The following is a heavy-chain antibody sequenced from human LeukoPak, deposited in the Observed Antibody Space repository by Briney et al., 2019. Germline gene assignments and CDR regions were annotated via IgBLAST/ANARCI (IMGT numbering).Heavy chain of an antibody. CDR3: AKDRYYDFWSGYSVWFDP. D-gene: IGHD3-3*01. CDR1: GFTFSSYA. Sequence: PGGSLRLSCAASGFTFSSYAMSWLRQAPGKGLEWVSAISGSGGSTYYADSVKRRFTISRDNSKNTLYLQMNSLRADDTAVYYCAKDRYYDFWSGYSVWFDPWGQGTLVTVSS. CDR2: ISGSGGST. V-gene: IGHV3-23*01. J-gene: IGHJ5*02.